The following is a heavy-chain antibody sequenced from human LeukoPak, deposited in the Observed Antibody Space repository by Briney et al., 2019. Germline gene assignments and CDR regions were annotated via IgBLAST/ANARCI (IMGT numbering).Heavy chain of an antibody. CDR1: GFTFSNYW. J-gene: IGHJ4*02. CDR2: VGTDGSDP. Sequence: GGSLRLSCVASGFTFSNYWMHWVCQAPGEGLVWVSRVGTDGSDPKYADSVKGRFTIPRDNAKNTLYLQMSSLRAEDTAVYYCARDLAYDSSGYYSGPYWGQGTLVTVSS. D-gene: IGHD3-22*01. CDR3: ARDLAYDSSGYYSGPY. V-gene: IGHV3-74*03.